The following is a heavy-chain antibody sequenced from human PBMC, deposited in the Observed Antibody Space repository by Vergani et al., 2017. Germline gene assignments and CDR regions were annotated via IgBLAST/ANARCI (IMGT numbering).Heavy chain of an antibody. CDR1: GYTFTSYD. CDR3: ARSQSPYYDFWSGYHYYYYYYMDV. V-gene: IGHV1-8*01. D-gene: IGHD3-3*01. J-gene: IGHJ6*03. CDR2: MNPNRGKT. Sequence: QVQLVQSGAEVKKPGASVKVPCKASGYTFTSYDINWVRQATGQGLEWMGWMNPNRGKTGYAQKFQGRVTMTRNTSISTAYMELSSLRSEDTAVYYCARSQSPYYDFWSGYHYYYYYYMDVWGKGTTVTVSS.